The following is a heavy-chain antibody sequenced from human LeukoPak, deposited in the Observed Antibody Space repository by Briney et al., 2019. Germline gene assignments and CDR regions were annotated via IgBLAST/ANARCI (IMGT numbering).Heavy chain of an antibody. V-gene: IGHV3-30*04. CDR3: ARDTKLVLWFGELSD. J-gene: IGHJ4*02. D-gene: IGHD3-10*01. CDR2: ISYDGSNK. Sequence: PGGSLRLSCAASGFTFSSYAMHWVRQAPGKGLEWVAVISYDGSNKYYADSVKGRFTISRDNSKNTLYLQMNSLRAEDTAVYYCARDTKLVLWFGELSDWGQGTLVTVSS. CDR1: GFTFSSYA.